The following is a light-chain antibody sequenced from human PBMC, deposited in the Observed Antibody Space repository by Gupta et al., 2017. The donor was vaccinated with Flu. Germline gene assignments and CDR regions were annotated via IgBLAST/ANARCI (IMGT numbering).Light chain of an antibody. CDR3: RQYNNYPVT. Sequence: DIQVTQSPSSLSASVGDRVTITCRASQAIGDDLGWLQQKPGKAPKRLIYAASSLQSGVPSRFSGSGSGTEFTLTISSLQPEDFATYYCRQYNNYPVTFGQGTRLEIK. CDR2: AAS. V-gene: IGKV1-17*01. CDR1: QAIGDD. J-gene: IGKJ5*01.